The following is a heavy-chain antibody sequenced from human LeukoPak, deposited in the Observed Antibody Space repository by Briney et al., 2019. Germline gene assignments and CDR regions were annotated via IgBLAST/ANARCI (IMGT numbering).Heavy chain of an antibody. CDR3: SRQGVSDYGSGVNNWFDP. CDR2: IYYSGST. J-gene: IGHJ5*02. D-gene: IGHD3-10*01. CDR1: GCSISSYY. Sequence: SETLSLTCTASGCSISSYYWSWIRQPPGKGLEWIGYIYYSGSTNYNPSLKSRVTTTVNTSYNQFSLKLSTVIAADTAAYYCSRQGVSDYGSGVNNWFDPWGQGTLVTVSS. V-gene: IGHV4-59*08.